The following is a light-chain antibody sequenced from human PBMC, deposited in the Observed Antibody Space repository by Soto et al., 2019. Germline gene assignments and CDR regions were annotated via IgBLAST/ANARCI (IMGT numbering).Light chain of an antibody. V-gene: IGKV1-5*01. J-gene: IGKJ1*01. CDR2: DAS. CDR1: QSISSW. CDR3: QEYNSYPTLT. Sequence: DIQMTQSPSTLSASVGDRVTITCRASQSISSWLAWYQQKPGKAPKLLIYDASSLESGVPSRFSVSGSVTEFTPAICGLQLDDFATYYCQEYNSYPTLTFGLGTKVEI.